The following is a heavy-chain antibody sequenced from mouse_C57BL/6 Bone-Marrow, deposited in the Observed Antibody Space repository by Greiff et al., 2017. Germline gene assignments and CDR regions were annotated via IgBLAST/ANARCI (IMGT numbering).Heavy chain of an antibody. CDR1: GFTFSDYY. J-gene: IGHJ4*01. Sequence: EVKLVESGGGLVQPGGSLKLSCAASGFTFSDYYMYWVRQTPEKRLEWVAYISNGVGSTYYPDTVKGRFTISRDNAKNTLYLQMSRLKSEDTAMYYCARRGTGTYDAMDYWGQGTSVTVSS. D-gene: IGHD4-1*01. CDR2: ISNGVGST. CDR3: ARRGTGTYDAMDY. V-gene: IGHV5-12*01.